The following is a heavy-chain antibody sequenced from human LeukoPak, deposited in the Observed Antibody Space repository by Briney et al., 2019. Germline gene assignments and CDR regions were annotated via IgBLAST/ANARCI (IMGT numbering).Heavy chain of an antibody. V-gene: IGHV4-34*01. D-gene: IGHD6-13*01. CDR2: INHSGST. Sequence: PSETLSLTCAVYGASFSAYYWSWIRQPPGKGLEWIGEINHSGSTNYNPSLKSRVTMSVDTSKNQFSLKLSSVTAADTAVYYCARERFDHFMYSSSWSLNWFDPWGQGTLVTVSS. CDR1: GASFSAYY. CDR3: ARERFDHFMYSSSWSLNWFDP. J-gene: IGHJ5*02.